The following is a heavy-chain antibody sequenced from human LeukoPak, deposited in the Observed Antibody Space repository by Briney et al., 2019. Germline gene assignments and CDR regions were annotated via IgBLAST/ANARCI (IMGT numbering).Heavy chain of an antibody. CDR2: TSNKADSYTT. D-gene: IGHD5-12*01. CDR1: GFTLCDHY. J-gene: IGHJ3*02. Sequence: GGSLRLSCAASGFTLCDHYIDWVRQSPGKGLEWVGRTSNKADSYTTEYAASVKGRFTISRDDSKNSLYLQMNSLEIEDTAVYHCTRGYSGISMYAFDMWGQGTMVIVSS. V-gene: IGHV3-72*01. CDR3: TRGYSGISMYAFDM.